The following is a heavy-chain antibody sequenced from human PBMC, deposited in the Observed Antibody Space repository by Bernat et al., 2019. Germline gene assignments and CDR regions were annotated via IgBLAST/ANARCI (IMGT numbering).Heavy chain of an antibody. V-gene: IGHV3-15*07. Sequence: EVQLVESGGGLVKPGGSLRLSCAASGFTFTNAWMNWVRQAPGKGLEWVGRIKSKTDGGTTDYAAPVKGRFTISRDDSKNTLYLQMNSLKTEDTAVYYCTTDRIVVVTKALDNWGQGTLVTVSS. CDR1: GFTFTNAW. D-gene: IGHD3-22*01. J-gene: IGHJ4*02. CDR2: IKSKTDGGTT. CDR3: TTDRIVVVTKALDN.